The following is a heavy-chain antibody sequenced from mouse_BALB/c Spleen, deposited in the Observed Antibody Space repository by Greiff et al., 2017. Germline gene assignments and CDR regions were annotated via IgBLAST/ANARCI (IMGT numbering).Heavy chain of an antibody. Sequence: DVKLQESGPGLVKPSQSLSLTCTVTGYSITSDYAWNWIRQFPGNKLEWMGYISYSGSTSYNPSLKSRISITRDTSKNQFFLQLNSVTTEDTATYYCARHYYYGSSHFDYWGQGTTLTVSS. CDR2: ISYSGST. CDR1: GYSITSDYA. J-gene: IGHJ2*01. CDR3: ARHYYYGSSHFDY. V-gene: IGHV3-2*02. D-gene: IGHD1-1*01.